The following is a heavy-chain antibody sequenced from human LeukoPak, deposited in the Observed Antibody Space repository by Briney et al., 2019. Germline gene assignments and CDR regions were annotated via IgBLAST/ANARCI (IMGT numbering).Heavy chain of an antibody. CDR1: GGSISSYY. J-gene: IGHJ4*02. Sequence: SETLSLTCTVSGGSISSYYWSWIRQPPGKGLEWIGYIYYSGSTYYNPSLKSRVTISVDSSKNQFSLKLSSVTAADTAVYYCARDHFYWGQGTLVTVSS. V-gene: IGHV4-30-4*08. CDR3: ARDHFY. CDR2: IYYSGST. D-gene: IGHD3-3*02.